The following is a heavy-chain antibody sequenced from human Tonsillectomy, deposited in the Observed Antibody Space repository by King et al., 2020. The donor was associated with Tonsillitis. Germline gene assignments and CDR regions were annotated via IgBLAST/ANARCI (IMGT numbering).Heavy chain of an antibody. CDR2: IRYDGSNK. CDR3: AKEGLKYYYEPFDY. D-gene: IGHD3-22*01. V-gene: IGHV3-30*02. Sequence: VQLVESGGGVVQPGGSLRLSCAASGFTFSSYGMHWVRQAPGKGLEWVAFIRYDGSNKYSADSVKGRFTISRDNSKNTLYLQMNSLRAEDTAVYYCAKEGLKYYYEPFDYWGQGTLVTVSS. J-gene: IGHJ4*02. CDR1: GFTFSSYG.